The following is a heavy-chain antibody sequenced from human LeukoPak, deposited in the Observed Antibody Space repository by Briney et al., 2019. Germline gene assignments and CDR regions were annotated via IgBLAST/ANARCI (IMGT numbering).Heavy chain of an antibody. D-gene: IGHD5-24*01. V-gene: IGHV3-23*01. J-gene: IGHJ4*02. CDR2: ISSSGESP. CDR1: GFTFSRYA. CDR3: AKKSRDGYNPFDY. Sequence: PGVSLRLSCAASGFTFSRYAMSWVRQAPGKGLEWVCGISSSGESPYYADSVKGRFTISRDNSKNTLYLEINSLRAEDTAVYYCAKKSRDGYNPFDYLGQGTLVTVSS.